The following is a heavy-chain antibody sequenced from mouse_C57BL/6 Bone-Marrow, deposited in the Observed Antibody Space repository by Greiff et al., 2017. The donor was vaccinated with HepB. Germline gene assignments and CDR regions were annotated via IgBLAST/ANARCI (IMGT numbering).Heavy chain of an antibody. CDR2: INPNNGGT. J-gene: IGHJ2*01. CDR1: GYTFTDYY. Sequence: EVQLQQSGPELVKPGASVKISCKASGYTFTDYYMNWVKQSHGKSLEWIGDINPNNGGTSYNQKFKGKATLTVDKSSSTAYMELRSLTSEDSAVYYCARGEGFDYWGQGTTLTVSS. CDR3: ARGEGFDY. V-gene: IGHV1-26*01.